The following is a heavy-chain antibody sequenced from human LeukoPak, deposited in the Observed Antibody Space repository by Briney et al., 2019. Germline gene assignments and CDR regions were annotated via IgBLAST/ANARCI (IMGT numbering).Heavy chain of an antibody. D-gene: IGHD4-11*01. CDR3: TRVEETATTAAIIRKYSYYYYYMDV. CDR1: GFTFSTYR. J-gene: IGHJ6*03. CDR2: IKQDGSEK. V-gene: IGHV3-7*01. Sequence: GGSLRLSCAASGFTFSTYRMSWVRQAPGKGLEWVANIKQDGSEKHYVDSVKGRFTISGDNAKNSLYLQMSSLRAEDTAVYYCTRVEETATTAAIIRKYSYYYYYMDVWGKGNTVTVSS.